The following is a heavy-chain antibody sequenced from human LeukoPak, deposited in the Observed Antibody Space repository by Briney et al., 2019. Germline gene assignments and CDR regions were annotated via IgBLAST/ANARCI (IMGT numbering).Heavy chain of an antibody. CDR2: IKSQIDGGTT. Sequence: PGGSLRPSCADSGFTFRNAWMTWVRQAPGKGLEWVGRIKSQIDGGTTDYAAPVKDRFTISRDDSRNTLYLQMNTLKSDDTGVYYCTSGYCDGGDCHWDDAFHLWGQGTLVTVSS. J-gene: IGHJ3*01. CDR3: TSGYCDGGDCHWDDAFHL. D-gene: IGHD2-21*02. CDR1: GFTFRNAW. V-gene: IGHV3-15*01.